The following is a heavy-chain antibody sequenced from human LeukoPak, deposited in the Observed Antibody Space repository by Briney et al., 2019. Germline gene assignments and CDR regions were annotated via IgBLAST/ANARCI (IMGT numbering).Heavy chain of an antibody. Sequence: SETLSLTCTVSGYSISSGYYWGWIRQPPGKGLEWIGSIYHSGSTYYNPSLKSRVTISVDTSKNQFSLKLSSVTAADTAVYYCARVLYDFWSGYYFDYWGQGTLVTVSS. D-gene: IGHD3-3*01. CDR1: GYSISSGYY. CDR3: ARVLYDFWSGYYFDY. CDR2: IYHSGST. V-gene: IGHV4-38-2*02. J-gene: IGHJ4*02.